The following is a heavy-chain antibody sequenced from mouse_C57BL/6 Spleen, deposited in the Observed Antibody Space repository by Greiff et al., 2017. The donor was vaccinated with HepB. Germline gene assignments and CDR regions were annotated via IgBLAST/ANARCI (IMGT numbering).Heavy chain of an antibody. CDR3: ARYSDEGYYDYAMDY. D-gene: IGHD2-3*01. CDR1: GFTFTDYY. V-gene: IGHV7-3*01. Sequence: EVKLVESGGGLVQPGGSLSLSCAASGFTFTDYYMSWVRQPPGKALEWLVFIRNKANGYTTEYSASVKGRFTISRDNSPSILYLQMNARRAEDRATYYCARYSDEGYYDYAMDYWGQGTSVTVSS. J-gene: IGHJ4*01. CDR2: IRNKANGYTT.